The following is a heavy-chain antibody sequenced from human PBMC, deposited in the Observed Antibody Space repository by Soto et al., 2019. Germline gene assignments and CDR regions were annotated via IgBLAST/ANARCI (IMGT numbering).Heavy chain of an antibody. CDR2: INHSGST. CDR3: ARGWGRIFDY. CDR1: GGSFSGYY. V-gene: IGHV4-34*01. J-gene: IGHJ4*02. D-gene: IGHD7-27*01. Sequence: QVQLQQWGAGLLKPSETLSLTCAVYGGSFSGYYWSWIRQPPGKGLEWIGEINHSGSTNYNPSLKRRATVSVDTSKHQFSLKLSSVTAADTAVYYCARGWGRIFDYWGQGTLVTVSS.